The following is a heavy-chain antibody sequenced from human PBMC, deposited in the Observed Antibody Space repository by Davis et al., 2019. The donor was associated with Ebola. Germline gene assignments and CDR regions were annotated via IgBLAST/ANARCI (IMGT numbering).Heavy chain of an antibody. CDR2: INPSGGST. J-gene: IGHJ6*02. Sequence: AASVKVSCKASGGTFSSYAISWVRQAPGQGLEWMGIINPSGGSTSYAQKFQGRVTMTRDTSTSTVYMELSSLRSEDTAVYYCAREPLMVQGVHNYYYYYGMDVWGQGTTVTVSS. D-gene: IGHD3-10*01. V-gene: IGHV1-46*01. CDR3: AREPLMVQGVHNYYYYYGMDV. CDR1: GGTFSSYA.